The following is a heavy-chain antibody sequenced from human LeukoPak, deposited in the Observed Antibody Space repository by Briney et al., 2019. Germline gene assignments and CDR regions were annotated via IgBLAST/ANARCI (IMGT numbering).Heavy chain of an antibody. J-gene: IGHJ5*02. CDR1: GDSFSDYY. D-gene: IGHD1-1*01. CDR2: ISHDGNT. CDR3: ARRRDWNAVLDP. Sequence: PSETLSLTCAVYGDSFSDYYWSWLRQPPEKGLEWLGQISHDGNTNYNPSLKSRVTLSTDTSKNQFSLRLTSVPTADTAIYYCARRRDWNAVLDPWGQGTPVTVSS. V-gene: IGHV4-34*01.